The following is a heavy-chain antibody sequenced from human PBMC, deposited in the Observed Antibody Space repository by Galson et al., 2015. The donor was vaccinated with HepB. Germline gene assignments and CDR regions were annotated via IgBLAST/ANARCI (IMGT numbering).Heavy chain of an antibody. D-gene: IGHD6-13*01. J-gene: IGHJ2*01. CDR1: GFTFGRFA. V-gene: IGHV3-23*01. Sequence: SLRLSCAASGFTFGRFAMTWVRQAQGKGLEWVATIGPGFDTHYADSVKGRFTVSRDNSEDTLYLQMNSLRVGDTALYYCAKYGQGVAPAGRYFDLWGRGTLVTVSS. CDR3: AKYGQGVAPAGRYFDL. CDR2: TIGPGFDT.